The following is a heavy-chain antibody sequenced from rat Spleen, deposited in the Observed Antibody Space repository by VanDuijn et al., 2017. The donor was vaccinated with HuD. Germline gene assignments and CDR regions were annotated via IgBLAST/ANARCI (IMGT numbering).Heavy chain of an antibody. CDR2: INTDGGST. J-gene: IGHJ2*01. CDR1: GFTFSSYW. D-gene: IGHD1-9*01. V-gene: IGHV5-58*01. Sequence: EVQLVETGGGLVQPGRSLKLSCVAYGFTFSSYWMYWIRLAPGKGLEWVSSINTDGGSTYYPDYVKGQFTISRDNTKSSLYLQMDSLRSEDTATYYCARQDIYYGYNYVYFDYWGQGVMVTVSS. CDR3: ARQDIYYGYNYVYFDY.